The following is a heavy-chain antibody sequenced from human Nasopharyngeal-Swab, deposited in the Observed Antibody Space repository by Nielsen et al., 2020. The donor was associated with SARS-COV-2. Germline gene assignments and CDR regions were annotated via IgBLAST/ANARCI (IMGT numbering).Heavy chain of an antibody. CDR3: ARDVAIVGATLGN. V-gene: IGHV3-48*02. J-gene: IGHJ4*02. CDR1: EFTMSRNG. CDR2: ISSSSSTS. Sequence: GESLKISCAASEFTMSRNGMHWARQAPGKGLEWVAYISSSSSTSYYADSVKGRFTISRDNPKNSLYLQMNSLRDEDTALYYCARDVAIVGATLGNWGQGTLVTVSS. D-gene: IGHD1-26*01.